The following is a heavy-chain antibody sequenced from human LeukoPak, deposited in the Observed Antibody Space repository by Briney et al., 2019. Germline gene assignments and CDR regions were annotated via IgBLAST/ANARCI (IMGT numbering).Heavy chain of an antibody. V-gene: IGHV1-69*06. D-gene: IGHD6-13*01. CDR1: GGTFSSYA. CDR2: IIPIFGTA. J-gene: IGHJ6*04. CDR3: ATYSSSWSSYYYGMDV. Sequence: SVKVSCKASGGTFSSYAISWVRQAPGQGLEWMGGIIPIFGTANYAQKFQGRVTVTADKSTSTAYMELSSLRSEDTAVYYCATYSSSWSSYYYGMDVWGKGTTVTVSP.